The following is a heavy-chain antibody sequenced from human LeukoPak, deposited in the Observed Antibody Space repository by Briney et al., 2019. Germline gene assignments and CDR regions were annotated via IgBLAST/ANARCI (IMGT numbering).Heavy chain of an antibody. Sequence: SETLSLTCAVSSYSISSGSYGGWIRQSPGKGLEWVGSIFHSGNSYYNPSLKSRLTMSVDTSKNQFSLKLTSVTAADTALYYCARVTYVDDMLYQYFDYWGQGILVTVSS. V-gene: IGHV4-38-2*01. CDR1: SYSISSGSY. J-gene: IGHJ4*02. D-gene: IGHD4-17*01. CDR2: IFHSGNS. CDR3: ARVTYVDDMLYQYFDY.